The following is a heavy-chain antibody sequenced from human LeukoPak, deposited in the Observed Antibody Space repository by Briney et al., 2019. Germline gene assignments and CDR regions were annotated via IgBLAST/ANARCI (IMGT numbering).Heavy chain of an antibody. Sequence: ASVKVSCKASGYTFTSYYMHWVRQAPGQWLEWMGIINPSGGSTSYAQKFQGRVTMTRDTSANTAYMQLNSLRSEDTAIYFCARDRPSSGWYYFDYWGQGTLVTVSS. V-gene: IGHV1-46*01. J-gene: IGHJ4*02. CDR1: GYTFTSYY. CDR3: ARDRPSSGWYYFDY. CDR2: INPSGGST. D-gene: IGHD6-19*01.